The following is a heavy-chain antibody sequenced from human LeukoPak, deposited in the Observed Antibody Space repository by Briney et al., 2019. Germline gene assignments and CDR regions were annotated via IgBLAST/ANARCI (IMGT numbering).Heavy chain of an antibody. CDR2: IYYSGRT. D-gene: IGHD3-22*01. Sequence: PSETLSLTCTVSGGSISSYYWSWIRQPPGKGLEWIGYIYYSGRTNYNPSLKSRVTISVDTSKNQFSLKLSSVTAADTAVYYCARVRGGYDYYYYYGMDVWGQGTTVTVSS. CDR1: GGSISSYY. CDR3: ARVRGGYDYYYYYGMDV. J-gene: IGHJ6*02. V-gene: IGHV4-59*01.